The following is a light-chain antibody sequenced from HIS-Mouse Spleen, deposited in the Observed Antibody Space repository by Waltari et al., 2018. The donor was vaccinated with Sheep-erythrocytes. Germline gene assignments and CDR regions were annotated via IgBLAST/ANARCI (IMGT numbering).Light chain of an antibody. CDR3: STYTSSSTQV. Sequence: QSALTQPASVSGSPGQSITISCTATSSDVGGYNYVSWYQQHPGKAPKLMISEVSNRPPGVSNRFSGSKSGKTASLTISGRQAEDEADYYCSTYTSSSTQVFGGGTKLTVL. V-gene: IGLV2-14*01. CDR2: EVS. CDR1: SSDVGGYNY. J-gene: IGLJ2*01.